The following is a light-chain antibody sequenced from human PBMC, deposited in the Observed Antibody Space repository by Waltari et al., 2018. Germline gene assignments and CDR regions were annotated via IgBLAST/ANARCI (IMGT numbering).Light chain of an antibody. CDR2: WAS. CDR1: QNILYSSNSKNY. Sequence: EIVMTQSPDSLAVSLGERATINCKSTQNILYSSNSKNYLAWAQHKPGQPPKLLIYWASTRESGVPDRFSGSGSGTDFTLTISSLQAEDVAVYYCQQYYSIPYTFGQGTKLEIK. CDR3: QQYYSIPYT. V-gene: IGKV4-1*01. J-gene: IGKJ2*01.